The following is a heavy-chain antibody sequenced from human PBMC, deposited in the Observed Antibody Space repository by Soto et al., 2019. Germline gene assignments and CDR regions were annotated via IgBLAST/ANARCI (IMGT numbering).Heavy chain of an antibody. CDR3: AKGGSRGAFDI. V-gene: IGHV3-23*01. J-gene: IGHJ3*02. D-gene: IGHD5-12*01. CDR2: ISGGST. CDR1: GFTFSTYA. Sequence: GGSLRLSCAASGFTFSTYAMSWFRQAPGKGLEWVSYISGGSTYYADSVKGRFTISRDNSKNTLYLQMNSLRAEDTAVYYCAKGGSRGAFDIWGQGTMVTVSS.